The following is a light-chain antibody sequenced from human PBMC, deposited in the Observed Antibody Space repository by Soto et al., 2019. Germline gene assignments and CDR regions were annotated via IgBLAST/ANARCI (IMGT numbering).Light chain of an antibody. CDR3: SSYTRSSTVV. CDR1: SRDVGGYNY. V-gene: IGLV2-14*01. Sequence: SALTQPASVSGSPGQSITISCTGTSRDVGGYNYVSWYQQHPGKAPKLMIYDVSNRPSGVSNRFSGSKSGNTASLTISGLQAEDEADYYCSSYTRSSTVVFGGGTKLTVL. CDR2: DVS. J-gene: IGLJ2*01.